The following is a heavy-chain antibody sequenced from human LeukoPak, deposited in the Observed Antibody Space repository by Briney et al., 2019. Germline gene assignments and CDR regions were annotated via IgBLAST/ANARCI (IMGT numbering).Heavy chain of an antibody. J-gene: IGHJ4*02. D-gene: IGHD2-15*01. V-gene: IGHV5-51*01. CDR3: ARLAVVVAATGGFDY. CDR1: GYSFSGLW. CDR2: IYPGDSDT. Sequence: GESLKISCKGSGYSFSGLWIGWVRQMPGKGLEWMGIIYPGDSDTRYSPSFQGQVTISADKSISTVYLQWSSLKASDTAMYYCARLAVVVAATGGFDYWGQGTLVTVSS.